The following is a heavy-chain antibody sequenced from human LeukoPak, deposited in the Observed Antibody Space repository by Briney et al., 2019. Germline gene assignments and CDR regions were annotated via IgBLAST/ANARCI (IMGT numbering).Heavy chain of an antibody. D-gene: IGHD2-2*01. Sequence: ASVKVSCKASGYTFIGYYMHWVRQAPGQGLEWMGWINPNSGGTNYAQKFQGRVTMTRDTSISTAYMELSRLRSDDTAVYYCAREALSSTSLRYWGQGTLVTVSS. J-gene: IGHJ4*02. CDR3: AREALSSTSLRY. V-gene: IGHV1-2*02. CDR1: GYTFIGYY. CDR2: INPNSGGT.